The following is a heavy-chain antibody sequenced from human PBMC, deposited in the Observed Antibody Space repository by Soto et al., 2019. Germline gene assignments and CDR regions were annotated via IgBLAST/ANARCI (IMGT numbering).Heavy chain of an antibody. V-gene: IGHV4-30-2*02. J-gene: IGHJ2*01. D-gene: IGHD3-9*01. Sequence: PGKGMEWIGYIYHSGSTYYNPSLKSRVTISVDRSKNQFSLKRSSVTAADTVFFFQAEDGIRDSVPVSAFLLNRSSDL. CDR2: IYHSGST. CDR3: AEDGIRDSVPVSAFLLNRSSDL.